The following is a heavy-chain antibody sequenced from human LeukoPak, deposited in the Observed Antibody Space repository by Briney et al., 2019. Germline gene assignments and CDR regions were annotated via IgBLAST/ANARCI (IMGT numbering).Heavy chain of an antibody. J-gene: IGHJ5*02. Sequence: GGSLRLSCAASGFTFSSYAMSWVRQAPGKGLEWVSAISGSGGSTYYADSVKGRFTISRDNSKNTLYLQMNSLRAEDTAVYCCAKDLSVRGGSWFDPWGQGTLVTVSP. CDR1: GFTFSSYA. CDR2: ISGSGGST. CDR3: AKDLSVRGGSWFDP. V-gene: IGHV3-23*01. D-gene: IGHD3-10*02.